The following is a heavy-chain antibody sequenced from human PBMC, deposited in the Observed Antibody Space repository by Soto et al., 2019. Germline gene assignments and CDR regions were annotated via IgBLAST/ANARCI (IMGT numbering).Heavy chain of an antibody. Sequence: QVQLVQSGAEVKKPGASVKVSCKASGYTFTSYDINWVRQATGQGIEWMGWMNPNSGNTAYAQKFLGRVTRTRNTSISTACIELSSLRSEDTAVYYFARERTRGFGTWGQGTLVAVSS. J-gene: IGHJ5*02. CDR3: ARERTRGFGT. CDR2: MNPNSGNT. V-gene: IGHV1-8*01. CDR1: GYTFTSYD.